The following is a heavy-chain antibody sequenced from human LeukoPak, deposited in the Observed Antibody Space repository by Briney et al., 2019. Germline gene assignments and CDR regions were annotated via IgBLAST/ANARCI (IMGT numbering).Heavy chain of an antibody. Sequence: PGGSLRLFCAASGFTFSKAWMNWVRQSAGKGLEWVGRIKSRADGGTTDYPAPVKGRFTISRDDEKNTVYLEINSLTTEDSAVYYCTTVGSSWGFDYWGQGTLVTVSS. V-gene: IGHV3-15*01. J-gene: IGHJ4*02. D-gene: IGHD6-13*01. CDR1: GFTFSKAW. CDR3: TTVGSSWGFDY. CDR2: IKSRADGGTT.